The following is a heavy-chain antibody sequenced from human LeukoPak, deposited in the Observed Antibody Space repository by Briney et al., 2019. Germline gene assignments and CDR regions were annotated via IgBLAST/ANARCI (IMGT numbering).Heavy chain of an antibody. D-gene: IGHD3-10*01. Sequence: SETLSLTCTVSGGSITFGSYYWTWIRQPAGKGLEWIGRIYTSGTTNYNPSLKSRVTMSVDTSKNQFSLKLSSVTAADTAVYFCARGPRGEHYFNYWGQGTLVTVSS. J-gene: IGHJ4*02. CDR3: ARGPRGEHYFNY. CDR1: GGSITFGSYY. CDR2: IYTSGTT. V-gene: IGHV4-61*02.